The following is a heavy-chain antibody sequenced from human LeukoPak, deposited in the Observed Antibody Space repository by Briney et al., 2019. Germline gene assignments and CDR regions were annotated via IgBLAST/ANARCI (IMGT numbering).Heavy chain of an antibody. CDR3: ARHVYGDYFGPTGGAEVDY. D-gene: IGHD4-17*01. V-gene: IGHV4-39*01. CDR2: IYYSGGT. J-gene: IGHJ4*02. Sequence: PSETLSLTCTVSGGAISSSSYYWGGIRQPPGKKLERIGGIYYSGGTYYNPSLKSRVTISVDTSKNQFSLKLSSVTAADTAVYYCARHVYGDYFGPTGGAEVDYWGQGTLVTVSS. CDR1: GGAISSSSYY.